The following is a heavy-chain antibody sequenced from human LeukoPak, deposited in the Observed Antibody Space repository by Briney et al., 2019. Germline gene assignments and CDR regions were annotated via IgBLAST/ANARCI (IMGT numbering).Heavy chain of an antibody. D-gene: IGHD3-22*01. CDR2: IHYSGST. Sequence: SETLSLTCTVSGGSISSYYWSWIRQPPGKGLEWIGYIHYSGSTNYNPSLKSRVTISVDTSKNQFSLKLSSVTAADTAVYYCARRLPVYDSSGYALGFDYWGQGTLVTVSS. CDR3: ARRLPVYDSSGYALGFDY. CDR1: GGSISSYY. V-gene: IGHV4-59*08. J-gene: IGHJ4*02.